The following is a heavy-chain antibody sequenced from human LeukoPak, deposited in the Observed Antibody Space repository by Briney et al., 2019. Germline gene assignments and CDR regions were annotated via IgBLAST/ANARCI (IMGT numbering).Heavy chain of an antibody. V-gene: IGHV3-48*03. CDR2: ISSSGSTI. Sequence: QTGGSLRLSCAASGFTFGDHAMSWVRQAPGKGLEWVSYISSSGSTIYYADSVKGRFTISRDNAKNSLYLQMNSLRAEDTAVYYCARDQYCSSTSCYPLAYDAFDIWGQGTMVTVSS. J-gene: IGHJ3*02. D-gene: IGHD2-2*01. CDR3: ARDQYCSSTSCYPLAYDAFDI. CDR1: GFTFGDHA.